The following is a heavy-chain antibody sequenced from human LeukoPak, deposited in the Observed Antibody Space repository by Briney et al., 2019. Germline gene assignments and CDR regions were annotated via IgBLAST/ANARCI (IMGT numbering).Heavy chain of an antibody. J-gene: IGHJ4*02. CDR1: GFTFSSYA. V-gene: IGHV3-30*04. Sequence: GGSLRLSCAASGFTFSSYAMYWVRQSPGKGLEWVAVISYDGSNKYYADSVKGRFTISRDNSKNTLYLQMNSLRAEDTAVYYCARDARTVGITMIVVGFDYWGQGTLVTASS. D-gene: IGHD3-22*01. CDR2: ISYDGSNK. CDR3: ARDARTVGITMIVVGFDY.